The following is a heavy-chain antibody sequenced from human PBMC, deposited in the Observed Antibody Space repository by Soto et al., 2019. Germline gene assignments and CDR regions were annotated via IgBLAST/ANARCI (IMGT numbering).Heavy chain of an antibody. V-gene: IGHV5-51*01. CDR2: IYPGDSDT. CDR3: ARTAYCGCDCYDDADFDI. J-gene: IGHJ3*02. Sequence: ESLKISCKGSGYSFTSYWIGWVRQMPGKGLEWMGIIYPGDSDTRYSPSFQGQVTISADKSNSTAYLQWSSLKASDTAMYYCARTAYCGCDCYDDADFDIRGQGTMVTVS. D-gene: IGHD2-21*02. CDR1: GYSFTSYW.